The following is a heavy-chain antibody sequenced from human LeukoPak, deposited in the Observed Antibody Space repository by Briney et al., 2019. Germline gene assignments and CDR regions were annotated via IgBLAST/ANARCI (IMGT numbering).Heavy chain of an antibody. Sequence: PSETLSLTCTVSGGSISSSSYYWGWIRQPPGKGLEWIGSIYYSGSTYYNPSLKSRVTISVDTSKNQFSLKLSSVTAADTAVYYCARGGSWSFDYWGQGTLVTVSS. J-gene: IGHJ4*02. CDR2: IYYSGST. V-gene: IGHV4-39*07. D-gene: IGHD6-13*01. CDR3: ARGGSWSFDY. CDR1: GGSISSSSYY.